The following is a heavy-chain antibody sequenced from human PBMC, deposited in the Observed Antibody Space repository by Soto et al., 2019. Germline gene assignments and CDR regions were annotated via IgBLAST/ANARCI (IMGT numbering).Heavy chain of an antibody. CDR2: IIPIFGTA. D-gene: IGHD3-22*01. J-gene: IGHJ3*02. V-gene: IGHV1-69*01. CDR1: GGPTISYA. Sequence: SVKVACPASGGPTISYAIIWVRQATGQGLEWMGGIIPIFGTANYAQKFQGRVTITADESTSTAYMELSSLRSEDTAVCYCARTFYDRSGKSSFDIWVQGTIVTVSS. CDR3: ARTFYDRSGKSSFDI.